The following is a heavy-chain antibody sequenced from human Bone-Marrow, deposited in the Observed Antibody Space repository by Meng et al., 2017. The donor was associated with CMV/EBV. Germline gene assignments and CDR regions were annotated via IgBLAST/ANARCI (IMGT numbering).Heavy chain of an antibody. CDR2: ISDSGRT. J-gene: IGHJ4*02. CDR3: ARNVESYFEY. CDR1: GGSISSGDYD. D-gene: IGHD5-24*01. Sequence: SETLSLTCTVSGGSISSGDYDWSWIRQPPGRGLEWIGHISDSGRTHYNSPLKSRVTISIDSSKNQFSLKLRSVTAADTAVYYCARNVESYFEYWGQGMLVTVSP. V-gene: IGHV4-30-4*08.